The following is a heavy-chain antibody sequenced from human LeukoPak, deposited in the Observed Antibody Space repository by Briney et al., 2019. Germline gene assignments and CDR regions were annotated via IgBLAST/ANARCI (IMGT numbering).Heavy chain of an antibody. Sequence: GGSLRLSCTVSGFTVSSNSMSWVRQAPGKGLEWVSFIYSDNTHYSDSVKGRFTISRDNSKNTLYLQMNSLRAEDTAVYYCARRAGAYSHPYDYWGQRTLVTVSS. CDR3: ARRAGAYSHPYDY. D-gene: IGHD4/OR15-4a*01. CDR1: GFTVSSNS. V-gene: IGHV3-53*01. J-gene: IGHJ4*02. CDR2: IYSDNT.